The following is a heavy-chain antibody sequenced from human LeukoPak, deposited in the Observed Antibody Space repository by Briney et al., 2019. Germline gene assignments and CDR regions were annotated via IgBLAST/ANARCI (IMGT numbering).Heavy chain of an antibody. J-gene: IGHJ4*02. V-gene: IGHV3-74*01. D-gene: IGHD6-19*01. CDR1: GFTFSSYW. CDR2: INSDGSST. CDR3: ARSREAGKWLPTGY. Sequence: GGSLRLSCAASGFTFSSYWMHWVRQAPGKGLVWVSRINSDGSSTSYADSVKGRFAISRDNAKNTLYLQMNSLRAEDTAVYYCARSREAGKWLPTGYWGQGTLVTVSS.